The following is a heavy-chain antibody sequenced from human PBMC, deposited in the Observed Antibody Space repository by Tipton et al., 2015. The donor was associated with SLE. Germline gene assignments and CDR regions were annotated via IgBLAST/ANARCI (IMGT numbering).Heavy chain of an antibody. CDR2: IYYSGST. CDR3: ARDYYDFWSGYNNWFDP. J-gene: IGHJ5*02. CDR1: GGSLSSYY. V-gene: IGHV4-59*01. D-gene: IGHD3-3*01. Sequence: TLSLTCTVSGGSLSSYYWSWIRQPPGKGLEWIGYIYYSGSTNYNPSLKSRVTISVDTSKNQFSLKLSSVTAADTAVYYCARDYYDFWSGYNNWFDPWGQGTLVTVSS.